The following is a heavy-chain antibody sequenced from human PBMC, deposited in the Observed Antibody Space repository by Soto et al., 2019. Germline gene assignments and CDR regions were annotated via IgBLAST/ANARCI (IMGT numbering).Heavy chain of an antibody. CDR3: ARSMGRNYFDS. V-gene: IGHV4-30-4*01. CDR1: GGSISSCDHY. CDR2: IYYMGNT. J-gene: IGHJ4*02. Sequence: QVQLQESGPGLVKPSQTLSLTCTVSGGSISSCDHYWSWIRQAPGKGPEWIWYIYYMGNTYYNPSLNSRLTISVDSSKTQFSLKLSSVIASDTAVYYCARSMGRNYFDSLGQGTLVTVSS. D-gene: IGHD2-15*01.